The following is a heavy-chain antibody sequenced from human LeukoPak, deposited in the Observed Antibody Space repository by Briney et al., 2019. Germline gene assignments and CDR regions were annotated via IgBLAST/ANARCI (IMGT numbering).Heavy chain of an antibody. V-gene: IGHV3-9*01. CDR3: AKDGSRGVGYSYGYYYYGMDV. CDR1: GFTFDDYA. Sequence: KPGRSLRLSCAASGFTFDDYAMHWVRQAPGKGLEWVSGISWNSGSIGYADSVKGRFTISRDNAKNSLYLQMNSLRAEDTALYYCAKDGSRGVGYSYGYYYYGMDVWGQGTTVTVSS. CDR2: ISWNSGSI. J-gene: IGHJ6*02. D-gene: IGHD5-18*01.